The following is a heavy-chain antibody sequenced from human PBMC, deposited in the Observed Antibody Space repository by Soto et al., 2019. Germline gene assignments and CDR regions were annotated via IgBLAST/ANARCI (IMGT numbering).Heavy chain of an antibody. CDR1: GGSISSGDYY. CDR2: LYYSGST. CDR3: ARGPSVTTVYWHFDL. D-gene: IGHD4-17*01. Sequence: QVQLQESGPGLVKPSQTLSLTCTVSGGSISSGDYYWSWVRQLPGKGLEWIGYLYYSGSTYYNPSLKSRATVSIDRSENQFSLTLNSMTAADTAFYYCARGPSVTTVYWHFDLWGRGTLVTVSS. J-gene: IGHJ2*01. V-gene: IGHV4-31*03.